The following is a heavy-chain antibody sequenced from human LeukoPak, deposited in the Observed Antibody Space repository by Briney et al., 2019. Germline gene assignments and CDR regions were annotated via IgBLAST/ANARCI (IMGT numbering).Heavy chain of an antibody. D-gene: IGHD3-10*01. CDR2: INHSGST. CDR1: GGSFSGYY. Sequence: SETLSLTCAVYGGSFSGYYWSWVRQPPGKGLEWIGEINHSGSTNYNPSLKSRVTISVDTSKNQFSLKLSSVTAADTAVYYCAYGSGSYPPLCVWGKGTTVTVSS. CDR3: AYGSGSYPPLCV. V-gene: IGHV4-34*01. J-gene: IGHJ6*04.